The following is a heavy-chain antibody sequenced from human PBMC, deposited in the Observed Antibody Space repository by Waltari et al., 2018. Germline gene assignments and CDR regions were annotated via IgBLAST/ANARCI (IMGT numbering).Heavy chain of an antibody. Sequence: VQLQQWGAGLLNPSETLSLTCAVYGGSFSGYYWRWIRQPPGKGREWVANIKQDGREKYYVDPVKGRFTISRDNAKNSLYLQMNSLRAEDTAVYYCASLAYSSGWYTPYDYYYGMDVWGQGTTVTVSS. CDR1: GGSFSGYY. CDR2: IKQDGREK. V-gene: IGHV3-7*02. CDR3: ASLAYSSGWYTPYDYYYGMDV. J-gene: IGHJ6*02. D-gene: IGHD6-19*01.